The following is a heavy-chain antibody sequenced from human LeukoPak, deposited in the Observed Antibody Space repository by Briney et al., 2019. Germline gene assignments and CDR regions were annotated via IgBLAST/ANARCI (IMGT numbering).Heavy chain of an antibody. CDR1: GGSFSGYY. CDR3: ASFPLRFLDQDGGYYFDY. D-gene: IGHD3/OR15-3a*01. V-gene: IGHV4-34*01. J-gene: IGHJ4*02. Sequence: SETLSLTCAVYGGSFSGYYWSWIRQPPGKGLEWTGEINHSGSTNYNPSLKSRVTISVDTSKNQFSLKLSSVTAADTAVYYCASFPLRFLDQDGGYYFDYWGQGTLVTVSS. CDR2: INHSGST.